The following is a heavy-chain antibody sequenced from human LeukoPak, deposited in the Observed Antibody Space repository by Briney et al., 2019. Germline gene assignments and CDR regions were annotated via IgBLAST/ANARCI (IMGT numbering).Heavy chain of an antibody. J-gene: IGHJ4*02. V-gene: IGHV3-30*02. CDR2: IRYDGSNK. Sequence: PGGSLRLSCAASGFTFSSYGMHWVRQAPGKGLEWVAFIRYDGSNKYYADSVKGRFTISRDNSKNTLYLQMNSRRAEDTAVYYCAKEDSSSWSIDYWGQGTLVTVSS. D-gene: IGHD6-13*01. CDR3: AKEDSSSWSIDY. CDR1: GFTFSSYG.